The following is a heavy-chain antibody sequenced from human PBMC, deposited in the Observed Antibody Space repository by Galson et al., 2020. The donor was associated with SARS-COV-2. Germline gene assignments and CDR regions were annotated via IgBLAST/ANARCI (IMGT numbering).Heavy chain of an antibody. CDR3: ARTDTIEDYYGSGTEPVVDY. CDR1: GYTFTSYG. Sequence: ASVKVSCKASGYTFTSYGISWVRQAPGQRLEWMGWISAYTDNTKYAQNLQGRVTMTTDTSTATAYMELRSLRSDDTAVFYCARTDTIEDYYGSGTEPVVDYWGQGTLGTVAS. V-gene: IGHV1-18*01. CDR2: ISAYTDNT. D-gene: IGHD3-10*01. J-gene: IGHJ4*02.